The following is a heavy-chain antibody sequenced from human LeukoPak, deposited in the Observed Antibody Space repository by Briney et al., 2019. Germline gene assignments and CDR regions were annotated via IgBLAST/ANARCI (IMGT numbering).Heavy chain of an antibody. J-gene: IGHJ4*02. CDR2: IYTSGST. Sequence: PSETLSLTCTVSGGSISSYYWSWIRQPAGKGLEWIGRIYTSGSTNFNPSLKSRVTISVDTSKNQFSLKLSSVTAADTAAYYCARHSYNSSWYGGHPFDYWGQGTLVTVSS. CDR3: ARHSYNSSWYGGHPFDY. V-gene: IGHV4-4*07. D-gene: IGHD6-13*01. CDR1: GGSISSYY.